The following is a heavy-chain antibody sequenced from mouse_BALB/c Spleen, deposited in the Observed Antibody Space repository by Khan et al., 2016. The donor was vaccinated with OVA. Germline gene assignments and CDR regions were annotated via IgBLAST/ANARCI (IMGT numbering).Heavy chain of an antibody. Sequence: VQLQQSGPDLVKPGASVKMSCKASGYSFTAYYINWVKLSQGQSLESIGRMNPNTGNNHYNQKFKDKALLIVDTSSSTAYMELRSLTSEDSAVYYYARGYDFFDHWGQGTLVTVSA. CDR3: ARGYDFFDH. V-gene: IGHV1-34*01. CDR1: GYSFTAYY. D-gene: IGHD2-2*01. CDR2: MNPNTGNN. J-gene: IGHJ3*01.